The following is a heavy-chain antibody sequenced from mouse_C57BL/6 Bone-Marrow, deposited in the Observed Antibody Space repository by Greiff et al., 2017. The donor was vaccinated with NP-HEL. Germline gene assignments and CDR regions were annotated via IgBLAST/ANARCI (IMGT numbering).Heavy chain of an antibody. Sequence: VQLQQSGPGLVQPSQCLSITCTVSGFSLTSYGVHWVRQSPGKGLEWLGVIWSGGSTDYNAAFISRLSISKDNSKSHVFFKMNSLQADDTAIYYFSSPYGNYLHYYAMDYWGQGTSVTVSS. V-gene: IGHV2-2*01. CDR3: SSPYGNYLHYYAMDY. D-gene: IGHD2-1*01. CDR2: IWSGGST. CDR1: GFSLTSYG. J-gene: IGHJ4*01.